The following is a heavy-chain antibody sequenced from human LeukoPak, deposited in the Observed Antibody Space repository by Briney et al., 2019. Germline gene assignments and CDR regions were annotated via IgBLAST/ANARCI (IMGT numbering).Heavy chain of an antibody. CDR3: ARARSGTTDY. CDR1: GFTFSSYW. CDR2: IYSDERNP. D-gene: IGHD1-1*01. Sequence: GGSLRLSCAASGFTFSSYWIHWVRQAPGKGLVWVSCIYSDERNPSYADSVKGRFTVSRDNAKNTVYLQMNSLRDEDTAVYYCARARSGTTDYWRQGTLVTVSP. J-gene: IGHJ4*02. V-gene: IGHV3-74*01.